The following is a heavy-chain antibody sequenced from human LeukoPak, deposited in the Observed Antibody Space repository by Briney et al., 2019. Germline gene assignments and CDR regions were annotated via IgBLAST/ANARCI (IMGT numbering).Heavy chain of an antibody. V-gene: IGHV3-64*01. CDR3: ARGRQWLVPSSWFDP. CDR2: ISSNGGST. J-gene: IGHJ5*02. Sequence: PGGSLRLSCAASGFTFSSYAMHWVRQAAGKGLEYVSAISSNGGSTYYANSVKGRFTISRDNSKNTLYLQMGSLRAEDMAVYYCARGRQWLVPSSWFDPWGQGTLVTVSS. D-gene: IGHD6-19*01. CDR1: GFTFSSYA.